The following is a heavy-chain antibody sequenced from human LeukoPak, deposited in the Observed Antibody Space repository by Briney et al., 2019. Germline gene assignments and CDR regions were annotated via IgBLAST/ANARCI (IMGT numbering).Heavy chain of an antibody. Sequence: SETLSLTCTVSGGSISSGSYYWSWIRQPAGKGLEWIGRIYTSGSTNYNPSLKSRVTISVDTSKNQFSLKLSSVTAVDTAVYYCAREEAAVAGMLDYWGQGTLVTVSS. CDR3: AREEAAVAGMLDY. V-gene: IGHV4-61*02. J-gene: IGHJ4*02. CDR1: GGSISSGSYY. CDR2: IYTSGST. D-gene: IGHD6-19*01.